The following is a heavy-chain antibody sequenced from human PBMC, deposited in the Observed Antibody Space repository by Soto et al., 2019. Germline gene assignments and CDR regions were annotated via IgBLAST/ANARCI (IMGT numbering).Heavy chain of an antibody. CDR2: NGGSGVST. CDR1: GFTFSSYA. D-gene: IGHD3-3*01. CDR3: AKVGYDFWSGYYDY. J-gene: IGHJ4*02. Sequence: GGPLRISCAASGFTFSSYALSWGRQGPGKGLEGVSANGGSGVSTYYADSVKGLFTISRYNSKNTLYLQMNSLRAEDTAVYYCAKVGYDFWSGYYDYWGQGPLVTVSS. V-gene: IGHV3-23*01.